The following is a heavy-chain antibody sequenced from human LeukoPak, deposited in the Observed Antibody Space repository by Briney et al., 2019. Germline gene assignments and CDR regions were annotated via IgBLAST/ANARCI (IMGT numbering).Heavy chain of an antibody. J-gene: IGHJ4*02. D-gene: IGHD3-22*01. Sequence: GGSLRLSCAASGFTFSDYYMSWIRQAPGKGLEWVSYISSNGSTIYHADSVKGRFTISRDNAKNSLYLQMNSLRAEDTAVYYCARDHATYYYDSSGYYDYWGQGTLVTVSS. CDR1: GFTFSDYY. CDR3: ARDHATYYYDSSGYYDY. V-gene: IGHV3-11*04. CDR2: ISSNGSTI.